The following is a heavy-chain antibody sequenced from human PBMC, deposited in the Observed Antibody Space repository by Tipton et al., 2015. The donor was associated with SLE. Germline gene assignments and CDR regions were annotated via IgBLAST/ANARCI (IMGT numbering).Heavy chain of an antibody. CDR1: GGSISSGRYS. CDR3: ARLQIAVAGTGFDP. J-gene: IGHJ5*02. D-gene: IGHD6-19*01. V-gene: IGHV4-61*09. Sequence: TLSLTCTVSGGSISSGRYSWSWIRQPAGKGLEWIGHIYTSGGTNYIPSLKSRVTISVDTSKNQFSLKLTSVTAADTAVYYCARLQIAVAGTGFDPWGQGTLVTVSS. CDR2: IYTSGGT.